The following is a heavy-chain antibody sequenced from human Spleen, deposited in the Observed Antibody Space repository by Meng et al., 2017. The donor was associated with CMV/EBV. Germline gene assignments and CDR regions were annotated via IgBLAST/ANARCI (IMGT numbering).Heavy chain of an antibody. CDR2: INHSGST. V-gene: IGHV4-34*02. D-gene: IGHD6-13*01. CDR1: GGTFSGYY. J-gene: IGHJ4*02. CDR3: ARAGEAGYSSSWALDY. Sequence: QVPRQQGGAGLLKPSETLALTCAVYGGTFSGYYGSWIRQPPGKGLEWIGEINHSGSTNYNPSLKSRVTISVDTSKNQFSLKLSSVTAADTAVYYCARAGEAGYSSSWALDYWGQGTLVTVSS.